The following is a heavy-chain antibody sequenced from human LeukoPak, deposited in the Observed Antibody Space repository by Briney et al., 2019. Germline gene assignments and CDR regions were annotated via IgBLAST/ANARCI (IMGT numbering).Heavy chain of an antibody. CDR3: ARQYSGYDFAFDI. V-gene: IGHV4-61*02. D-gene: IGHD5-12*01. CDR1: DGSLSSGSYY. Sequence: SETLSLTCTVSDGSLSSGSYYWSWTRQPAGKGLEWIGRLYTSGSTSYNSSLKSRVTISVDTSKNVFSLKLSSVTAADTAVYYCARQYSGYDFAFDIWGQGTMVTVSS. CDR2: LYTSGST. J-gene: IGHJ3*02.